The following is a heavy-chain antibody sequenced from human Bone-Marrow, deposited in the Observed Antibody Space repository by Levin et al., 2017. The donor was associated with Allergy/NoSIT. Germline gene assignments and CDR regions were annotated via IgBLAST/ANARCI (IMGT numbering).Heavy chain of an antibody. Sequence: QAGGSLRLSCEVSGFSFMSYGMHWVRQAPGKGLEWVAVIWYDGSNKFYGESVKGRLTISRDNSKNTLYLDMNNLKTEDTAVYFCARSSSGSSWSGIDHWGQGTLVIVSS. D-gene: IGHD6-13*01. CDR1: GFSFMSYG. CDR3: ARSSSGSSWSGIDH. CDR2: IWYDGSNK. J-gene: IGHJ4*02. V-gene: IGHV3-33*01.